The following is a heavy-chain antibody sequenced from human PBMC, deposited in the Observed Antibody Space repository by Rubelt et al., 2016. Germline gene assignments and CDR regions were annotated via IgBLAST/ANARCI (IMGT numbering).Heavy chain of an antibody. J-gene: IGHJ4*02. V-gene: IGHV4-59*01. CDR2: IYYSGTT. CDR1: GDSINSYY. CDR3: AGGHVRSGGWYRGRDYFDY. D-gene: IGHD6-19*01. Sequence: QVRLQESGPGLVKPSETLSLTCAVSGDSINSYYWTWIRQSPGKGLEWIGYIYYSGTTNYNPSFRSRVTISLDTSKSQSSLGLGSVTGGATALDYGAGGHVRSGGWYRGRDYFDYWGQGTLVSVSS.